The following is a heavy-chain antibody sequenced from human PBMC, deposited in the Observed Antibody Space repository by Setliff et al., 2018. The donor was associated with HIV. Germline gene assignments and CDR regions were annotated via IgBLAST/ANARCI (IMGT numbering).Heavy chain of an antibody. CDR2: LKSKGGGGTT. Sequence: GSLRLSCAASGITVTHAWMGWVRQAPGKGLEWVGLLKSKGGGGTTDYAAPVKDRFTISRDDSKNTLFLQMNSLKTEDTAVYYCTADISGVGGVAGTADYWGQGTQVTVSS. V-gene: IGHV3-15*01. D-gene: IGHD6-19*01. CDR1: GITVTHAW. CDR3: TADISGVGGVAGTADY. J-gene: IGHJ4*02.